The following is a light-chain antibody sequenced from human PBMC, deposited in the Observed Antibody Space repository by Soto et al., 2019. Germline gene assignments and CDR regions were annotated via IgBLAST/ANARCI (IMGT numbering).Light chain of an antibody. V-gene: IGKV1-39*01. J-gene: IGKJ4*01. CDR3: QQSSSAPLT. Sequence: IQMTQSPSSLSASVGDRVTITCRASQGIRNYLNWYQQKPGKAPKLLIYAASSLQSGVPSRFSGSGSGTDFTLTISSLQPEDSASYFCQQSSSAPLTFGGGTKVEIK. CDR2: AAS. CDR1: QGIRNY.